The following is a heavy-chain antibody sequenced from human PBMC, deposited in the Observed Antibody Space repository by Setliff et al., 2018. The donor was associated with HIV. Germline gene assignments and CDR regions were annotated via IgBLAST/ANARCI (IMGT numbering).Heavy chain of an antibody. V-gene: IGHV4-59*08. CDR1: GRSISSYY. Sequence: PSETLSLTCTVSGRSISSYYWGWIRQPPGKGLEWIGYIYYSGSPNYNPSLKSRVTISVDTSKNQFSLKLSSVTAADTAVYYCARHMGRAYYDYAGGSYRRGDAFDIWGLGTMVTVSS. CDR3: ARHMGRAYYDYAGGSYRRGDAFDI. D-gene: IGHD3-16*02. CDR2: IYYSGSP. J-gene: IGHJ3*02.